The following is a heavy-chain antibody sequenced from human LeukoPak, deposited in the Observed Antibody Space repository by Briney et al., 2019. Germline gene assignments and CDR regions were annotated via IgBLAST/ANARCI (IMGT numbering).Heavy chain of an antibody. CDR2: ISAYNGNT. CDR1: GYTFTSYG. J-gene: IGHJ4*02. D-gene: IGHD5-12*01. V-gene: IGHV1-18*01. CDR3: ARVPDIVATRELNKEYYFDY. Sequence: GASVKVSCKASGYTFTSYGISWVRQAPGQGLEWMGWISAYNGNTNYAQKLQGRVTMTTDTSTSTAYMELRSLRSDDTAVYYCARVPDIVATRELNKEYYFDYWGQGTLVTVSS.